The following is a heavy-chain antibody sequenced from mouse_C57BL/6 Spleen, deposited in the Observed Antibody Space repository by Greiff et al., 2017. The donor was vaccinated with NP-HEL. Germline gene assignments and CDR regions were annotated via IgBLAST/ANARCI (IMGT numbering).Heavy chain of an antibody. CDR1: GFTFSSYA. Sequence: EVNVVESGEGLVKPGGSLKLSCAASGFTFSSYAMSWVRQTPEKRLEWVAYISSGGDYIYYADTVKGRFTISRDNARNTLYLQMSSLKSEDTAMYYCTRRGDYYGSSYAMDYWGQGTSVTVSS. CDR2: ISSGGDYI. D-gene: IGHD1-1*01. CDR3: TRRGDYYGSSYAMDY. J-gene: IGHJ4*01. V-gene: IGHV5-9-1*02.